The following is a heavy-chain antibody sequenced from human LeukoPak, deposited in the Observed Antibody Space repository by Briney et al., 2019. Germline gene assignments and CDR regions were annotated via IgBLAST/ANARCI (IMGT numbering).Heavy chain of an antibody. CDR1: GFTFSSYS. D-gene: IGHD6-19*01. V-gene: IGHV3-21*01. Sequence: GGSLRLSCAASGFTFSSYSMNSVRQAPGKWLEWVSSIISSSSYIYYADSVKGRFTISRDNAKNSLYLQMNSLRAEDTAVYYCARDHSSGSAEYFQHWGQGTLVTVSS. CDR2: IISSSSYI. J-gene: IGHJ1*01. CDR3: ARDHSSGSAEYFQH.